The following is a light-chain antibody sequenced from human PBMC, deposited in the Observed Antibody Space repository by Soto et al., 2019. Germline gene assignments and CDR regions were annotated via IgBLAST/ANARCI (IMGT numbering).Light chain of an antibody. J-gene: IGKJ1*01. CDR1: QTISSW. Sequence: DIQMPQSPSTLSGSVGYRVTITCRASQTISSWLAWYQQKPGKAPKLLIYKASTLKSGVPSRFSGSGSGTEFTLTTSSLQPDDFATYYCQHYNSYSEAFGQGTKVDIK. CDR3: QHYNSYSEA. V-gene: IGKV1-5*03. CDR2: KAS.